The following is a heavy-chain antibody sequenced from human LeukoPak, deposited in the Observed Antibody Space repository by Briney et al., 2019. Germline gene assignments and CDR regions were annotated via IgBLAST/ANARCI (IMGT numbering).Heavy chain of an antibody. D-gene: IGHD5-18*01. CDR2: IYYSGST. J-gene: IGHJ4*02. V-gene: IGHV4-30-4*07. CDR1: GGSISSGGYS. Sequence: SETLSLTCAVSGGSISSGGYSWSWIRQPPGKGLEWIGYIYYSGSTYYNPSLKSRVTLSLDMSENQFSLKLNSMAAADTAIYYCAKEGVFRGYSSGHDNWGQGTLVTVYS. CDR3: AKEGVFRGYSSGHDN.